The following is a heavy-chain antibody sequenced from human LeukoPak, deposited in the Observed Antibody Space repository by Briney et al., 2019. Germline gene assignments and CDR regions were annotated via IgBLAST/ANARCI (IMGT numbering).Heavy chain of an antibody. CDR2: ISSSSSTI. V-gene: IGHV3-48*01. Sequence: GGSLRLSCAASGFTFSSYSMNWVRQAPGKGLEWVSYISSSSSTIYYADSVKGRFTISRDNAKNSLYLQMNSLRAEDTAVYYCARARIANRNWFDPWGQGTLVTVSS. CDR3: ARARIANRNWFDP. J-gene: IGHJ5*02. D-gene: IGHD6-13*01. CDR1: GFTFSSYS.